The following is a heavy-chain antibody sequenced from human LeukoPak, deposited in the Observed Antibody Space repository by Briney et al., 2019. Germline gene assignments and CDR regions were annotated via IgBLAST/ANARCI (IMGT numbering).Heavy chain of an antibody. CDR1: GFTFSSYW. Sequence: GGSLRLSCVASGFTFSSYWMHWVRQDPRKGLVWVSRINGDGRNINYADSVRGRFTISRDNAKNTLYLQMNTLRVEDTAVYYCARVRGSGWPNWIDPWGQGTLVTVSS. CDR3: ARVRGSGWPNWIDP. CDR2: INGDGRNI. V-gene: IGHV3-74*01. D-gene: IGHD6-19*01. J-gene: IGHJ5*02.